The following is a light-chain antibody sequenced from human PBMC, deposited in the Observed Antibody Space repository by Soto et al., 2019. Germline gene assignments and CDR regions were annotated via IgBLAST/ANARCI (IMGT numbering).Light chain of an antibody. CDR2: AAS. Sequence: DIQMTQSPSYLSASVGDRVTITCRASQSISTYVNWYQQKPGKAPQLLIHAASSSQGGVPSRFSGSGSGTDFTLTISSLHPEDFATYYCQQSYSIPYVFGQATKLEIE. V-gene: IGKV1-39*01. CDR1: QSISTY. CDR3: QQSYSIPYV. J-gene: IGKJ2*01.